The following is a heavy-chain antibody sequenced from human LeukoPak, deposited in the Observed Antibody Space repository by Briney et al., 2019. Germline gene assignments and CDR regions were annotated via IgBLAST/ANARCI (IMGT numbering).Heavy chain of an antibody. CDR1: GFTFSSYA. D-gene: IGHD6-19*01. Sequence: GGSLRLSCAASGFTFSSYAMHWVRQAPGKGLEWVAVISYDGSNKYYADSVKGRFTISRDNSKNTLYLQMNSLRAEDTAVYYCARDGGAVAGNWFDPWGQGTLVTVSS. CDR2: ISYDGSNK. J-gene: IGHJ5*02. CDR3: ARDGGAVAGNWFDP. V-gene: IGHV3-30-3*01.